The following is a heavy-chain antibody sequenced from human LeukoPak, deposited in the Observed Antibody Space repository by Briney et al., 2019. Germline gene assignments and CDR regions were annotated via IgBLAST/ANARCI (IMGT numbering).Heavy chain of an antibody. CDR3: ARTRDIVVVVAATSAWFDP. Sequence: SETLSLTCAVYGGSFSGYYWSWIRQPPGKGLEWIGEINHSGSTNYNPSLKSRVTVSVDTSKNQFSLKLSSVTAADTAVYYCARTRDIVVVVAATSAWFDPWGQGTLVTVSS. CDR1: GGSFSGYY. V-gene: IGHV4-34*01. CDR2: INHSGST. J-gene: IGHJ5*02. D-gene: IGHD2-15*01.